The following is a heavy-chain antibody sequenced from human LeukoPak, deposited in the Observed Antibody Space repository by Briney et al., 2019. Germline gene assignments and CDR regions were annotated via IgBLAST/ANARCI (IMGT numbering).Heavy chain of an antibody. Sequence: ASVKVSCKASGYTFTGYYMHWVRQAPGQGLEWMGWINPNRGGTNYAQKFQGRVTMTRDTSISTAYMELSRLRSDDTAVYYCHLGVVPAAIRRLGGMDVWGQGTTVTVSS. D-gene: IGHD2-2*02. CDR2: INPNRGGT. J-gene: IGHJ6*02. V-gene: IGHV1-2*02. CDR1: GYTFTGYY. CDR3: HLGVVPAAIRRLGGMDV.